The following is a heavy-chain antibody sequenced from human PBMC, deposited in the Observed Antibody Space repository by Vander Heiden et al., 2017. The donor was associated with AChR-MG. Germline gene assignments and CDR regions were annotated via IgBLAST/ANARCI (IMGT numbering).Heavy chain of an antibody. J-gene: IGHJ4*02. CDR1: GFILSDYY. CDR2: ISSSGSTI. V-gene: IGHV3-11*04. CDR3: AKDGAGDSEAHFDC. Sequence: LRLSCAASGFILSDYYMSWIRQAPGKGLEWVSYISSSGSTIHYADAVKGRFTISRDTAEKSLYLQMNRMRAEDTAVYYSAKDGAGDSEAHFDCWGQGTLVTVSS. D-gene: IGHD3-10*01.